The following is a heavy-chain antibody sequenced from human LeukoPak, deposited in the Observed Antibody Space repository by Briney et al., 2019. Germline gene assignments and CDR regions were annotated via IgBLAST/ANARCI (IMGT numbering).Heavy chain of an antibody. CDR3: ARDPGYAFGYGD. V-gene: IGHV3-21*01. J-gene: IGHJ4*02. Sequence: GGSLRLSCAASGFTFSSYSMNWVRQAPGKGLEWVSSISSSYIYYADSVKGRFTISRDNAKNSLYLQMNSLRAEDTAVYYCARDPGYAFGYGDWGQGTLVTVSS. CDR1: GFTFSSYS. CDR2: ISSSYI. D-gene: IGHD4/OR15-4a*01.